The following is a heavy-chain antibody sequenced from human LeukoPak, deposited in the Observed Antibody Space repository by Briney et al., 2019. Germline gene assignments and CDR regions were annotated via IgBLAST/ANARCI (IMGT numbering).Heavy chain of an antibody. J-gene: IGHJ4*02. CDR1: GYIFTGYY. Sequence: ASVKVSCKASGYIFTGYYMHWVRQAPGQGLEWMGWINPNSGGTNYAQIFQGRVTMTRDTSISTAYMELSRLRSDDTAVYYCARSITIFGVSTPGYWGQGTLVTVSS. D-gene: IGHD3-3*01. CDR3: ARSITIFGVSTPGY. CDR2: INPNSGGT. V-gene: IGHV1-2*02.